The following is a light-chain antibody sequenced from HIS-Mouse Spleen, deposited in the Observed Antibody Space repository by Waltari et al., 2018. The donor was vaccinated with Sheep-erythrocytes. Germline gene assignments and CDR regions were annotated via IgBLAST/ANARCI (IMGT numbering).Light chain of an antibody. CDR2: DAS. Sequence: AIQLTQSPSSLPASVGDRVTITCRASQGISSALAWYQQKPGKDPKLLIYDASSLESGVPSRFSGSGSGTDFTLTISSLQPEDFATYYCQQFNNYPRTFGQGTKVEIK. CDR1: QGISSA. CDR3: QQFNNYPRT. J-gene: IGKJ1*01. V-gene: IGKV1D-13*01.